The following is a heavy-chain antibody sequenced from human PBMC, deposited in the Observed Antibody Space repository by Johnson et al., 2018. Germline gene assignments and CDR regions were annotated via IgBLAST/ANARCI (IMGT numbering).Heavy chain of an antibody. CDR1: GFTFSSYS. CDR3: ARDQRGHLVALDAFDI. D-gene: IGHD2-15*01. V-gene: IGHV3-21*01. J-gene: IGHJ3*02. Sequence: EVQLVESGGGVVQHGGSLRLSCAASGFTFSSYSMNWVRQAPGKGLEWVSSISSSSSYIYYAESVKGRFTISIDNAKNSLYLQMNSLRAEDTAVYYCARDQRGHLVALDAFDIWGQGTMVTVSS. CDR2: ISSSSSYI.